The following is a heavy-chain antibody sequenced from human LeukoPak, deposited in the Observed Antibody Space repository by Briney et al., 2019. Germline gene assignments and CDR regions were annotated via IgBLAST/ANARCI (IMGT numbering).Heavy chain of an antibody. D-gene: IGHD3-22*01. CDR1: GGSFSGYY. V-gene: IGHV4-34*01. CDR2: INHSGST. Sequence: SETLSLTCAVYGGSFSGYYWSWIRQPPGKGLEWIGEINHSGSTNYNPSLKSRVTISVDTSKNQFSLKLSSVTAADTAVYYCASLYYYDSSGSPHFDPWGQGTLVTVSS. CDR3: ASLYYYDSSGSPHFDP. J-gene: IGHJ5*02.